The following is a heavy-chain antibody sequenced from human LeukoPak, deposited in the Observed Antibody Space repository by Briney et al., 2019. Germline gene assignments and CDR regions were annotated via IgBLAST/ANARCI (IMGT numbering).Heavy chain of an antibody. Sequence: GASVKVSCKASGYTFTSYGISWVRQAPGQGREWMGWISAYNGNTNYAQKLQGRVTMTTDTSTSTAYMELRSLRSDDTAVYYCARADSNDFWSGYSYFDYWGQGTLVTVSS. J-gene: IGHJ4*02. CDR2: ISAYNGNT. CDR1: GYTFTSYG. D-gene: IGHD3-3*01. CDR3: ARADSNDFWSGYSYFDY. V-gene: IGHV1-18*01.